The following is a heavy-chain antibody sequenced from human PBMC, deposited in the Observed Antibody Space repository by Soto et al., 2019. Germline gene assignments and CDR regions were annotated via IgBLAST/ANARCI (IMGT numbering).Heavy chain of an antibody. V-gene: IGHV3-21*01. CDR3: ARGGYSSSWYSPVES. Sequence: EVQLVESGGGLVKPGGSLRLSCAASGFTFSRYSMNWVRQAPEKGLEWVSSISSSSSYIYYADSVKGRFTISRDNAKNSLYLQMNSLRAEDTAVYYCARGGYSSSWYSPVESWGQGTLVTVSS. D-gene: IGHD6-13*01. CDR2: ISSSSSYI. J-gene: IGHJ4*02. CDR1: GFTFSRYS.